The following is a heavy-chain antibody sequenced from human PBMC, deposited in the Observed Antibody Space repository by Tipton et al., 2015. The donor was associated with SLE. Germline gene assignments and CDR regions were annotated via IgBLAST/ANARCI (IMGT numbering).Heavy chain of an antibody. CDR2: VYATGTT. D-gene: IGHD5-24*01. J-gene: IGHJ4*02. Sequence: TLSLTCTVSGASISNYYWTWIRQPAGKGLEWIGRVYATGTTNYNPSLQSRVTMSIDTSKNQFSLNLTSVTAADTAVYYCAREGRHGYSYGAFDYWGQGTLVTVSS. CDR3: AREGRHGYSYGAFDY. V-gene: IGHV4-4*07. CDR1: GASISNYY.